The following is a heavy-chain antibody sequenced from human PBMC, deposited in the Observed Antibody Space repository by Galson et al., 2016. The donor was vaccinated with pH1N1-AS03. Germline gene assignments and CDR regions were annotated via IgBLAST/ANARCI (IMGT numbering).Heavy chain of an antibody. CDR1: GFIFSDYA. Sequence: LRLSCAASGFIFSDYAMHWVRQAPGKGLEWVAVMSYEGTTTYYADSVKGRFTISRDNSKNTLYLQMNSLRTEDTALYYCAREEGGFGSNWLQTDAFDIWGQGTMVTVSS. V-gene: IGHV3-30-3*01. CDR2: MSYEGTTT. D-gene: IGHD6-13*01. CDR3: AREEGGFGSNWLQTDAFDI. J-gene: IGHJ3*02.